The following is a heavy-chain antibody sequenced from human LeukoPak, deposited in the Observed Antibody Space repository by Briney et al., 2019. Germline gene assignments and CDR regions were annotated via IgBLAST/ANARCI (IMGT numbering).Heavy chain of an antibody. Sequence: GGSLRLSCAASGFTASSNYMSWVRQAPGKGLEWVSVIYSGGSTYYADSVKGRFTISRDNSKNTLYLQMNSLRAEDTAVYYCAKDSLSYTYYYGMDVWGQGTTVTVSS. J-gene: IGHJ6*02. V-gene: IGHV3-53*01. CDR3: AKDSLSYTYYYGMDV. CDR1: GFTASSNY. CDR2: IYSGGST. D-gene: IGHD2-8*01.